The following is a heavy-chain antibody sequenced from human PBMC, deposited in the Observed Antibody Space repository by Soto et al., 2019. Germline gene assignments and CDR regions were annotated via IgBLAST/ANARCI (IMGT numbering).Heavy chain of an antibody. Sequence: QVQLVESGGGVVQPGRSLRLSCAASGFTFSSYGMHWVRQAPGKGLEWVAVISYDGSNKYYADSVKGRFIISRDNSKNTLYLQMNSLRAEDTAVYYCAKSPFTVTTFNYYYYGMDVWGQGTTVTVSS. D-gene: IGHD4-4*01. CDR2: ISYDGSNK. J-gene: IGHJ6*02. CDR3: AKSPFTVTTFNYYYYGMDV. V-gene: IGHV3-30*18. CDR1: GFTFSSYG.